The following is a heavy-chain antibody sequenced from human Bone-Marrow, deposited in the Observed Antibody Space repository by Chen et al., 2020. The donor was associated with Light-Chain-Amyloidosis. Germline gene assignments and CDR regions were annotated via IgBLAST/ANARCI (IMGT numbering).Heavy chain of an antibody. CDR3: AKDMRATIYSLYYYGMDV. V-gene: IGHV3-43*01. CDR2: ISWDCGST. CDR1: GFTFDDYT. D-gene: IGHD5-12*01. Sequence: EVQLVESGGVVVQPGGSLRLSCAASGFTFDDYTMHWVRQAPGKGLEWVSLISWDCGSTYYADSVKGRFTISRDNSKNSLYLQMNSLRTEDTALYYCAKDMRATIYSLYYYGMDVWGQGTTVTVSS. J-gene: IGHJ6*02.